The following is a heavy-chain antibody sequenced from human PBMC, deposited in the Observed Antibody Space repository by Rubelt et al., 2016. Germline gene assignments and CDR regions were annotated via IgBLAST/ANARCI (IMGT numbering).Heavy chain of an antibody. Sequence: GRSLRLSCAPSGFIFSNYAMHWVRQDPGKGLEWVAIIWYDGSDKYYSDSVKGRFTISRDNFKNTLYLQMNILGADDTAVYYCAIDWGDPRVEIHYGMDVWGQGTTVTVSS. CDR1: GFIFSNYA. CDR3: AIDWGDPRVEIHYGMDV. CDR2: IWYDGSDK. J-gene: IGHJ6*02. D-gene: IGHD2-21*01. V-gene: IGHV3-33*01.